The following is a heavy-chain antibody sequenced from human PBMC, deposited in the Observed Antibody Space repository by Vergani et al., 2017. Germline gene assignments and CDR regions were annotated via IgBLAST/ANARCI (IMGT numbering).Heavy chain of an antibody. CDR2: INHSGST. CDR3: ARAGRIISWNYAGPEYFQH. CDR1: GGSFSGYY. Sequence: QVQLQQWGAGLLKPSETLSLTCAVYGGSFSGYYWSWIRQPPGKGLEWIGEINHSGSTNYNPSLKSRVTISVDTSKNQCSLKLSSVTAADTAVYYCARAGRIISWNYAGPEYFQHWGQGTLVTVSS. J-gene: IGHJ1*01. D-gene: IGHD1-7*01. V-gene: IGHV4-34*01.